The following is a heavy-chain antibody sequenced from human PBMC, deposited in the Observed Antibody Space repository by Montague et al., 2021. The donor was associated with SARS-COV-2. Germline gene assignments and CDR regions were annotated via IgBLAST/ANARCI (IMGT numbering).Heavy chain of an antibody. CDR2: INHRGGI. V-gene: IGHV4-34*01. J-gene: IGHJ3*02. CDR3: ARGTGPRSITLFGVIISGHVFDI. CDR1: GGSFSGYY. Sequence: SETLSLTCAVYGGSFSGYYWSWIRQPPGKGLEWIGEINHRGGINYNPSLKSRVIISVDTSKNQFSLKLSSVTAADMAVYYCARGTGPRSITLFGVIISGHVFDIRGQGTMVTVSS. D-gene: IGHD3-3*01.